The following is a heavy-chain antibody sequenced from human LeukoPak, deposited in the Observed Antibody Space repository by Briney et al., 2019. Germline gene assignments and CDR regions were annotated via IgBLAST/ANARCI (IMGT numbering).Heavy chain of an antibody. D-gene: IGHD1-26*01. CDR1: GFTFSSYW. CDR2: MKRDGSAK. V-gene: IGHV3-7*01. J-gene: IGHJ4*01. Sequence: GGSLRLSCVASGFTFSSYWMAWVRQAPGKGLEWVANMKRDGSAKHYADSVKGRFSISRDNSKNSVYLQMDSLRAEDTALYYCARDNVGALDYWGHGTLVTVSS. CDR3: ARDNVGALDY.